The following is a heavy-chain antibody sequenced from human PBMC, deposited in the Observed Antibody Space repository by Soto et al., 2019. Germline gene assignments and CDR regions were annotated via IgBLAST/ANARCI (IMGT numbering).Heavy chain of an antibody. D-gene: IGHD4-17*01. Sequence: PGGSLRLSCAASGFSIDDFAMHWVRQAPGKGLEWVSSISWDSGKIGYADSVTGRFSVSRDNAKNSLFLQMSSLKPEDTAFYFCAKDNPGRYGDSESTWFEPWGKVTLVTVSS. V-gene: IGHV3-9*01. CDR2: ISWDSGKI. J-gene: IGHJ5*02. CDR1: GFSIDDFA. CDR3: AKDNPGRYGDSESTWFEP.